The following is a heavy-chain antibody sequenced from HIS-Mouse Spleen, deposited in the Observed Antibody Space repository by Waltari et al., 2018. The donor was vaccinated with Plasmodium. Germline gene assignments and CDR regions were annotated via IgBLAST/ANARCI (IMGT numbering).Heavy chain of an antibody. Sequence: QVQLVESGGGVVQPGRSLRLSCAASGFTLSSSHMHWVRQAPGKGLEWVAVIWYAGSNKYYADSVKGRFTISRDNSKNTLYLQMNSLRAEDTAVYYCAKDRLTGYWYFDLWGRGTLVTVSS. CDR2: IWYAGSNK. J-gene: IGHJ2*01. CDR1: GFTLSSSH. CDR3: AKDRLTGYWYFDL. V-gene: IGHV3-33*03. D-gene: IGHD7-27*01.